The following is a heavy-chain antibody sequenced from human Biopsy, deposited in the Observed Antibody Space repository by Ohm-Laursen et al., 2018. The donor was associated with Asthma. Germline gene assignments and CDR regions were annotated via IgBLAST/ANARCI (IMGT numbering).Heavy chain of an antibody. Sequence: GASVKVSCKTSGYTFSSAGITWVRQAPGQGLEWMGWISVYNGNTKVAQKLQDRVTMITDTSTSTACMELRSLRSGDTAVYFCARAVDYSHYYGIDVWGQGTTVTVS. CDR1: GYTFSSAG. D-gene: IGHD3-10*01. CDR3: ARAVDYSHYYGIDV. V-gene: IGHV1-18*01. CDR2: ISVYNGNT. J-gene: IGHJ6*02.